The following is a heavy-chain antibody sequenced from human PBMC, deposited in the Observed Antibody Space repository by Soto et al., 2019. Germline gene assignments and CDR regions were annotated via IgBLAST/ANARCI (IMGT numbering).Heavy chain of an antibody. Sequence: ASVKVSCKASGYTFTGYYMHWVRQAPGQGLEWMGWINPNSGGTNYSQKFQGRVTITRDTSASTAYMELSSLRSEDTAVYYCARVNSSGRKFDYWGQGTLVTVSS. CDR3: ARVNSSGRKFDY. CDR2: INPNSGGT. V-gene: IGHV1-2*02. D-gene: IGHD3-22*01. CDR1: GYTFTGYY. J-gene: IGHJ4*02.